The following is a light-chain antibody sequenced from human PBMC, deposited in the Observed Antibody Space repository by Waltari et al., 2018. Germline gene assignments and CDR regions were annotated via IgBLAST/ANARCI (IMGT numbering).Light chain of an antibody. CDR2: ATN. Sequence: SVLTQPPSASGTPGQRVTISCSGISSNIGDNSVNWYQHLPGTAPKLLIYATNHRPSGVPDRFSASMSGTSASLAISGLQSEDEADYYCAAWDASLFGPWVFGGGTRLTVL. J-gene: IGLJ3*02. CDR1: SSNIGDNS. CDR3: AAWDASLFGPWV. V-gene: IGLV1-44*01.